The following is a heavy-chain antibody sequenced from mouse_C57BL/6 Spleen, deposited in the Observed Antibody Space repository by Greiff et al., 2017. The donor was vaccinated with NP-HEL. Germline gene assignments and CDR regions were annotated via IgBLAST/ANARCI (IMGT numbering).Heavy chain of an antibody. CDR3: ARSTTLGSYFDY. D-gene: IGHD5-5*01. CDR2: IRNKANGYTT. V-gene: IGHV7-3*01. CDR1: GFTFTDYY. Sequence: EVKLQESGGGLVQPGGSLSLSCAASGFTFTDYYMSWVRQPPGKALEWLGFIRNKANGYTTEYSASVKGRFTISRDNSQSILYLQMNALRAEDSATYYCARSTTLGSYFDYWGQGTTLTVSS. J-gene: IGHJ2*01.